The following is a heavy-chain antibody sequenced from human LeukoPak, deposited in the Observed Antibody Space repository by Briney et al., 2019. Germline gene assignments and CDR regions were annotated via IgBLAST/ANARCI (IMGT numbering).Heavy chain of an antibody. CDR1: RFTFSSRW. CDR2: INSDGSST. J-gene: IGHJ4*02. D-gene: IGHD5-18*01. CDR3: ARRDTAMAFDY. Sequence: GGSLRLSCAASRFTFSSRWMNWVRQAPGKGLVWVSRINSDGSSTSYADSVKGRFTISRDNAKNTLYLQMNSLRAEDTAVYYCARRDTAMAFDYWGQGTLVTVSS. V-gene: IGHV3-74*01.